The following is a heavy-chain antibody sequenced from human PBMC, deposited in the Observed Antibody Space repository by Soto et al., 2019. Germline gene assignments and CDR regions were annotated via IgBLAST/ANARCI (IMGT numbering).Heavy chain of an antibody. CDR2: INHDGSKT. D-gene: IGHD6-13*01. V-gene: IGHV3-74*01. Sequence: PXGSLRRSFAASQFSFSSYCMHWVRQVPGKGPAWVSRINHDGSKTEYADSVKGRFTISRDNTNNTLYLQMNSLRVEDTAMYYCVREHWGFSGTWYDYWGQGTLVTVSS. CDR1: QFSFSSYC. J-gene: IGHJ4*02. CDR3: VREHWGFSGTWYDY.